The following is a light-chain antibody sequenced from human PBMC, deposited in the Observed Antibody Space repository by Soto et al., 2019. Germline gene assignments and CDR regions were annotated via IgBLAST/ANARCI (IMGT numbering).Light chain of an antibody. CDR3: QQYHTSPVT. CDR1: QRVSSGY. V-gene: IGKV3-20*01. CDR2: GAS. Sequence: EIVLTQSPGTLSLSPGERATLSCRASQRVSSGYLAWYQQKPGQTPRLLIYGASGRATGIPDRFSGSGSGTDFTLTISRLEPEDFAVSYCQQYHTSPVTFGQGTKVDIK. J-gene: IGKJ1*01.